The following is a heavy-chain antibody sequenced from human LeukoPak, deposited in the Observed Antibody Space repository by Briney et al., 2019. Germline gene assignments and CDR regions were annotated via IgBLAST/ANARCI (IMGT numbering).Heavy chain of an antibody. J-gene: IGHJ6*03. Sequence: ASVKVSCKASGYTFTSYGISWVRQAPGQGLEWMGWISAYNGNTNYAQKLQGRVTMTTDTSTSTAYMELRSLRSDDTAVYYCARSKMGATLYYYYYYMDVWGKGTTVTVSS. CDR1: GYTFTSYG. D-gene: IGHD1-26*01. CDR2: ISAYNGNT. CDR3: ARSKMGATLYYYYYYMDV. V-gene: IGHV1-18*01.